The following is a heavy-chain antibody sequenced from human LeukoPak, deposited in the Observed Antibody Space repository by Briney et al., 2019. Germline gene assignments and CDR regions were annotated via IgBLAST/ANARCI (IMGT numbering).Heavy chain of an antibody. CDR3: ARGAATNGYS. Sequence: HPGGSLRLSCAASGFTFSSYAMHWVRQAPGSGLEWVALISYDGSNKYYADSVKGRFTISRDNSKNTLYLQMNSLRAEDTAVYYCARGAATNGYSWGQGTLVTVSS. D-gene: IGHD6-25*01. J-gene: IGHJ4*02. V-gene: IGHV3-30*04. CDR1: GFTFSSYA. CDR2: ISYDGSNK.